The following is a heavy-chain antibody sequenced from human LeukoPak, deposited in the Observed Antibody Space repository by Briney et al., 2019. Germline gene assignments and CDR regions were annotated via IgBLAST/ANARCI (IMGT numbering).Heavy chain of an antibody. CDR1: GFTFSSYA. V-gene: IGHV3-23*01. J-gene: IGHJ6*03. Sequence: GGSLTLSCAASGFTFSSYAMSWFRQAPGKGLEWVSAISRSGGNTYYIDSLKGRFTISRDNSKNTLVLQMNSLKAADTGVYYLSKTLGGTVTEYYYYYMDGWGKGTTVTVSS. D-gene: IGHD4-11*01. CDR3: SKTLGGTVTEYYYYYMDG. CDR2: ISRSGGNT.